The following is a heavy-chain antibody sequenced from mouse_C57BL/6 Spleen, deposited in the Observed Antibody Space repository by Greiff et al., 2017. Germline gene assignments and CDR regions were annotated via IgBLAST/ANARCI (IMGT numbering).Heavy chain of an antibody. CDR1: GYTFTDYE. CDR3: TRWLLHFDY. V-gene: IGHV1-15*01. J-gene: IGHJ2*02. CDR2: IHSETGGS. D-gene: IGHD2-3*01. Sequence: VLLQQSGAGLVRPGASVTLSCMASGYTFTDYEMHWVQQTPVHGLEWIGAIHSETGGSASNQKVTGKSILTADNSSITAYKERRSQTSEDSAFYYSTRWLLHFDYWGQGTSLTVSS.